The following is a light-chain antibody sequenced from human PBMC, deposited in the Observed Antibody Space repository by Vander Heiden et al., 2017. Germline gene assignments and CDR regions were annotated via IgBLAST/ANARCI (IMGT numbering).Light chain of an antibody. Sequence: DIVMTQSPDPLAVSLGERATINCKSSQSVLYSSNNKNYLAWYQQKPGQPPKVLIYWASTRESGVPDRFGGSGSGTDFTLTISSLQAEDVAVYYCQQYYSVPWTFGQGTKVEIK. CDR3: QQYYSVPWT. J-gene: IGKJ1*01. CDR2: WAS. V-gene: IGKV4-1*01. CDR1: QSVLYSSNNKNY.